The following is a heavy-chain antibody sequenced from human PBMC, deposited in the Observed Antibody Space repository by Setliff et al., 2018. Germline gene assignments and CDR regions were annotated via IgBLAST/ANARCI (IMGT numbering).Heavy chain of an antibody. Sequence: SETLSLTCAVSGGSISSSDSNTNWWSWVRQPPGKGLEWIGEINHSGNTNYNPSLKSRVTISVDTSKNQFSLKLSSVTAADTAVYYCARDGGRTIFGVVEGSDYWGQGTLVTVSS. J-gene: IGHJ4*02. CDR1: GGSISSSDSNTNW. V-gene: IGHV4-4*02. CDR3: ARDGGRTIFGVVEGSDY. CDR2: INHSGNT. D-gene: IGHD3-3*01.